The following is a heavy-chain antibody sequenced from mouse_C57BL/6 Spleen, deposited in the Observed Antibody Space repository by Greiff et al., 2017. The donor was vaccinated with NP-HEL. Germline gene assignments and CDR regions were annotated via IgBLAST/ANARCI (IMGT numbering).Heavy chain of an antibody. J-gene: IGHJ1*03. D-gene: IGHD1-1*01. V-gene: IGHV1-82*01. Sequence: QVQLQQSGPELVKPGASVKISCKASGYAFSSSWMNWVKQRPGQGLEWIGRIYPGDGDTNYNGKFKGKATLTADKSSSTAYMQLSSLTSEDSAVYFCATRAVITTVVATGYFDVWGTGTTVTVSS. CDR1: GYAFSSSW. CDR3: ATRAVITTVVATGYFDV. CDR2: IYPGDGDT.